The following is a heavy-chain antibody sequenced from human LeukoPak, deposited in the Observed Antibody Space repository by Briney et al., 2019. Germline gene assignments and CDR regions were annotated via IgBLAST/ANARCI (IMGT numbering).Heavy chain of an antibody. J-gene: IGHJ4*02. V-gene: IGHV1-18*01. Sequence: ASVKVSCKASGYTFTSYGISWVRQAPGQGLEWMGWISAYNGNTNYAQKLQGRVTMTTDTSTSTAYMELRSLRSDDTAVYYCARGSKVVVAAKRGYSYGFQEYYFDYWGQGTLVTVSS. CDR1: GYTFTSYG. CDR3: ARGSKVVVAAKRGYSYGFQEYYFDY. CDR2: ISAYNGNT. D-gene: IGHD5-18*01.